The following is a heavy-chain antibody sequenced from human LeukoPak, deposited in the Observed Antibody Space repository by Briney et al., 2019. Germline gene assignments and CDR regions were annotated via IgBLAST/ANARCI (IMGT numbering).Heavy chain of an antibody. CDR2: ISAYNGNT. Sequence: GASVKVSCKASGYTFTGYYMHWVRQAPGQGLEWMGWISAYNGNTNYAQKLQGRVTMTTDTSTSTAYMELRSLRSDDTAAYYCARYGGNYLLLYYGMDVWGQGTTVTVSS. V-gene: IGHV1-18*04. J-gene: IGHJ6*02. CDR3: ARYGGNYLLLYYGMDV. CDR1: GYTFTGYY. D-gene: IGHD4-23*01.